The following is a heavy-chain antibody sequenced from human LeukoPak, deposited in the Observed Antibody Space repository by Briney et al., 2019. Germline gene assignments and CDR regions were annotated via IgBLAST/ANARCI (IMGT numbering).Heavy chain of an antibody. V-gene: IGHV3-23*01. CDR2: ISGSVGST. CDR1: GFTFSSYA. J-gene: IGHJ6*02. CDR3: AKDSGIVGATSSWYYYYGMDD. Sequence: PGGSLRLSCAASGFTFSSYAMSWVRQAPGKGLEWVSAISGSVGSTYYADSVKGRFTISRDNSKNTLYLQMNSLRAEDTAVYYCAKDSGIVGATSSWYYYYGMDDWGQGTTVTVSS. D-gene: IGHD1-26*01.